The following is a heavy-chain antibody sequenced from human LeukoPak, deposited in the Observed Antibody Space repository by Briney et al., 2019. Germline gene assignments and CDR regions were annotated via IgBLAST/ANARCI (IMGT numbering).Heavy chain of an antibody. J-gene: IGHJ4*02. D-gene: IGHD2-8*01. CDR2: IYYSGST. Sequence: SETLSLTCTVSGVSISSSSYYWGWIRQPPGKGLEWIASIYYSGSTYYNPSLKSRVTISIDTSKNQFSLKVSSVTAADTAVYYCARQPHCTDGVCYTRTQADHWGQGTLVTVSS. CDR3: ARQPHCTDGVCYTRTQADH. V-gene: IGHV4-39*01. CDR1: GVSISSSSYY.